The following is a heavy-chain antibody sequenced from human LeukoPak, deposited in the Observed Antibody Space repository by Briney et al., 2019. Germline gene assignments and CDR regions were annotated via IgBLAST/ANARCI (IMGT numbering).Heavy chain of an antibody. Sequence: GGSLRLSCAASGFTFSSYGMHWVRQAPGKGLEWVAVIWYDGSNKYYADSVKGRFTISRDNSKNMLYLQMNSLRAEDTAVYYCARGGDGDYGNFDYWGQGALVTASS. J-gene: IGHJ4*02. CDR1: GFTFSSYG. V-gene: IGHV3-33*01. CDR2: IWYDGSNK. D-gene: IGHD4-17*01. CDR3: ARGGDGDYGNFDY.